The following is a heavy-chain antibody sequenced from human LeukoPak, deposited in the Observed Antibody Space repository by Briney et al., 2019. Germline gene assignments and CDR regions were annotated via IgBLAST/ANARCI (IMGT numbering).Heavy chain of an antibody. CDR3: ARGEGCSSSGCHTTYAFNI. CDR1: GFTVSSNY. V-gene: IGHV3-53*01. J-gene: IGHJ3*02. Sequence: PGGSLRLSCAASGFTVSSNYMSWVRQAPGKGLEWVSVIYSGGSTHYADSVKGRFTISRDNSKNTLYLQMNSLRAEDTAVYYCARGEGCSSSGCHTTYAFNIWGQGTMATVSS. D-gene: IGHD2-2*01. CDR2: IYSGGST.